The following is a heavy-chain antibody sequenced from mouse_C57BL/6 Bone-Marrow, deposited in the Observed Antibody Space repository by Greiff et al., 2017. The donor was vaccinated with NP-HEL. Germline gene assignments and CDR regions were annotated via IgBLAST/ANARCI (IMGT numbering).Heavy chain of an antibody. Sequence: QVQLQQSGAELMKPGASVKLSCKATGYTFTGYWIEWVKQRPGHGLGWIGEILPGSGSTNYNEKFKGKATFTAATSSNTAYMQLSSLTTEDSAIYYCAAFITTVVALPYYFDYWGQGTTLTVSS. CDR2: ILPGSGST. V-gene: IGHV1-9*01. CDR1: GYTFTGYW. D-gene: IGHD1-1*01. CDR3: AAFITTVVALPYYFDY. J-gene: IGHJ2*01.